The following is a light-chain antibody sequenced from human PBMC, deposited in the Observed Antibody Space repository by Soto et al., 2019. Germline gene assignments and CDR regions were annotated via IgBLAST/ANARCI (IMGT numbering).Light chain of an antibody. CDR3: QQRTKFPFT. V-gene: IGKV3-11*01. Sequence: EIVLTQSPATLSLSPGERATLSCRASQSVSSYLAWYQQKPGQAPRLLIYAASNRATGIPARFSGSGSGTDFTLTVSSLEPEDFAIYYCQQRTKFPFTFGPGTKEHIK. CDR2: AAS. J-gene: IGKJ3*01. CDR1: QSVSSY.